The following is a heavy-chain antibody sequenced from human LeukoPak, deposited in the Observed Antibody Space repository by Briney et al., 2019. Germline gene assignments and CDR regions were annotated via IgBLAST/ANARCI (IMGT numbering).Heavy chain of an antibody. CDR1: GFTFSNYG. CDR2: VWYDDAVK. J-gene: IGHJ4*02. Sequence: GRSLRLSCAASGFTFSNYGMHWVRQAPGKGLEWLAVVWYDDAVKNYADSVKGRFTISRDNSKNTLYLQMNSLRAEDTAVYYCAKDGAGDHYFDYWGQGTLVTVSS. D-gene: IGHD3-10*01. CDR3: AKDGAGDHYFDY. V-gene: IGHV3-33*06.